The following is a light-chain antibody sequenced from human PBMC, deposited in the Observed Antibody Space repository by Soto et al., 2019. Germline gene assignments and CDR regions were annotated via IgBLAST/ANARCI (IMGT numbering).Light chain of an antibody. V-gene: IGLV2-14*01. CDR1: GSDVGGYNY. CDR3: SSYTTSGTYV. J-gene: IGLJ1*01. Sequence: QSALTQPASVSGSPGQSITISCTGTGSDVGGYNYVSWYQQHPGKAPKLMIIDVSNRPSGVSNRVSGSKSGNTASLTISGLQSEDEADYYCSSYTTSGTYVFGTGTKLTVL. CDR2: DVS.